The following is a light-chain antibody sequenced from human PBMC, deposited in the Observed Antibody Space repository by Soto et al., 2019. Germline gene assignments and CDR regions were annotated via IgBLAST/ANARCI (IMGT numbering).Light chain of an antibody. V-gene: IGKV3-20*01. CDR1: QSVSSSY. Sequence: EIVLTQSPGTLSLSPGERATLPCRASQSVSSSYLAWYQQNPGQAPRLLIYGASSRATGIPDRFSGSGSGTDFTLTISRLEPEDFAVYYCQQYGSSSLTFGGGTKVDIK. J-gene: IGKJ4*01. CDR3: QQYGSSSLT. CDR2: GAS.